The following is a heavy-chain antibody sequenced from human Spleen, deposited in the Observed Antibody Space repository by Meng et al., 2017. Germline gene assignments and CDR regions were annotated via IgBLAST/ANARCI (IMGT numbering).Heavy chain of an antibody. CDR2: INTDNGHT. V-gene: IGHV1-3*04. D-gene: IGHD3-3*01. Sequence: QVQFVQSGAEVKKPGASVKVSCKASGYTFSNYAMHWVRQAPGQRPEWMGWINTDNGHTRYSQRFQARLTILRDTSASTAYMELRSLRSDDTAVYYCATSSYYDFWSGYYDWGQGTLVTVSS. CDR3: ATSSYYDFWSGYYD. CDR1: GYTFSNYA. J-gene: IGHJ4*02.